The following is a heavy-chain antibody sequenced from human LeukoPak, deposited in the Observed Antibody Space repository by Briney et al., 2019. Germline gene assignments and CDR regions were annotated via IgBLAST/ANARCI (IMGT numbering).Heavy chain of an antibody. CDR2: INAGNGKT. V-gene: IGHV1-3*01. J-gene: IGHJ4*02. Sequence: GASVKVSCKASQYAFTDYAVHWVRQAPGQRLEWMGWINAGNGKTKYSQSFQGRITITRDTSASTAYMELSSLRSEDTAVYYCARDRWGSGWYSVDYWGQGTLVTVSS. CDR3: ARDRWGSGWYSVDY. D-gene: IGHD6-19*01. CDR1: QYAFTDYA.